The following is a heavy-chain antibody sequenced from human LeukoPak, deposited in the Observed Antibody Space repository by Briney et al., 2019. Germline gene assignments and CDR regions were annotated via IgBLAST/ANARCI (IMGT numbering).Heavy chain of an antibody. CDR1: GDSIGSNF. CDR2: VYYNGNT. CDR3: ARVRVDGFRNDAFDI. Sequence: PSETLSLTCTVSGDSIGSNFWSWIRQPPGKVMEWIGYVYYNGNTNYNPPLYSRATISIDTTKSQLSLRLSSVTAADTAVYYCARVRVDGFRNDAFDIWGQGTMVIVSS. D-gene: IGHD5-24*01. V-gene: IGHV4-59*01. J-gene: IGHJ3*02.